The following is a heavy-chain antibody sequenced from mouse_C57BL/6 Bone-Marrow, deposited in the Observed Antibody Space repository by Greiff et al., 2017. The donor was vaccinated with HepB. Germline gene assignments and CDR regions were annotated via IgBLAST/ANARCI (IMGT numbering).Heavy chain of an antibody. D-gene: IGHD2-1*01. Sequence: QVQLKQSGAELVRPGTSVKVSCKASGYAFTNYLIEWVKQRPGQGLEWIGVINPGSGGTNYNEKFKGKATLTADKSSSTAYMQLSSLTSEDSAVYFCARIYYGNLYYFDYWGQGTTLTVSS. CDR3: ARIYYGNLYYFDY. CDR2: INPGSGGT. V-gene: IGHV1-54*01. J-gene: IGHJ2*01. CDR1: GYAFTNYL.